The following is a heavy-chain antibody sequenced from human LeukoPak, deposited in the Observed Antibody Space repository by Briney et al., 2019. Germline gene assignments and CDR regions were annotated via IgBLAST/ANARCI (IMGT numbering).Heavy chain of an antibody. CDR1: GFTFSSYA. Sequence: GGSLRLSCAASGFTFSSYAMHWVRQAPGKGLEYVSAISSNGGSTYYANSVKGRYTISRDNSNNTLYLQMGSLRAEDMAVYYCARVGGIAARLSMDVWGKGTTVTVSS. CDR2: ISSNGGST. V-gene: IGHV3-64*01. CDR3: ARVGGIAARLSMDV. D-gene: IGHD6-6*01. J-gene: IGHJ6*03.